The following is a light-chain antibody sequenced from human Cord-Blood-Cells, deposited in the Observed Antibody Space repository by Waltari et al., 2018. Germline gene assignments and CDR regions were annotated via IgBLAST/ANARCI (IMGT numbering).Light chain of an antibody. CDR1: SSQVAGYNY. J-gene: IGLJ2*01. V-gene: IGLV2-14*01. CDR2: DVS. CDR3: SSYTSSSTVV. Sequence: QSALTHPPSVSGSPGQSSTFSCTGTSSQVAGYNYVSWYQQHPGKAPKLMIYDVSNRPSGVSNRFSGSKSGNTASLTISGLQAEDEADYYCSSYTSSSTVVFGGGTKLTVL.